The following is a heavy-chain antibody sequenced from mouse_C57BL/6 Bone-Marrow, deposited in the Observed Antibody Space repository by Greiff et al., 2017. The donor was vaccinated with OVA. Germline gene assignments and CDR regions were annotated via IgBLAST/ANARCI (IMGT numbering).Heavy chain of an antibody. CDR1: GYAFSSSW. D-gene: IGHD1-1*01. CDR2: IYPGDGDT. V-gene: IGHV1-82*01. Sequence: QVQLQQSGPELVKPGASVKISCKASGYAFSSSWMNWVKQRPGKGLEWIGRIYPGDGDTNYNGKFKGKAKLTADKSSSTAYMQLSSLTAEESAVYICARGHGSSYGGFAYGGQGTLVTVSA. J-gene: IGHJ3*01. CDR3: ARGHGSSYGGFAY.